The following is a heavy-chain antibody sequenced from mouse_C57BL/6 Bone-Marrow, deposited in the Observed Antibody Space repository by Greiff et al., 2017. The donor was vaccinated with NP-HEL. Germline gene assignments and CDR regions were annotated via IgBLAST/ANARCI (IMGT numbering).Heavy chain of an antibody. CDR3: ARWGSYSNYAAY. D-gene: IGHD2-5*01. CDR2: IYPGDGDT. J-gene: IGHJ3*01. Sequence: QVQLQQSGAELVKPGASVKISCKASGYAFSSYWMNWVKQRPGKGLEWIGQIYPGDGDTNYNGKFKGKATLTADKSSSTAYMQLSSLTSEDSAVYFCARWGSYSNYAAYWGQGTLVTVSA. V-gene: IGHV1-80*01. CDR1: GYAFSSYW.